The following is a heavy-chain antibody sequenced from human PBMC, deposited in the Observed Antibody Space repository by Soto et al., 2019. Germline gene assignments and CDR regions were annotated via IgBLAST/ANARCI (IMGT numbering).Heavy chain of an antibody. D-gene: IGHD6-13*01. J-gene: IGHJ5*02. V-gene: IGHV3-7*01. Sequence: GGSLRLSCGASGFTFSSYWMSWVRQSPGKGLEWVANIKQDGSETYYVDSVKGRFTISRDNAKNSLYLQMNSLRAEDTAVYYCARHPERIAEIGWFDPWGQGTLVTVSS. CDR3: ARHPERIAEIGWFDP. CDR1: GFTFSSYW. CDR2: IKQDGSET.